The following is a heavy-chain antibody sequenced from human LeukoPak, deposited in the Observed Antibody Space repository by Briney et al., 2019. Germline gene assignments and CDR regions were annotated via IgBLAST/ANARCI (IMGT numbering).Heavy chain of an antibody. D-gene: IGHD2-21*02. V-gene: IGHV3-15*01. CDR1: GFTFSKVW. J-gene: IGHJ5*02. Sequence: GGSLRLSCAASGFTFSKVWMTWVRQAPGMGLEWVGRIRSKTDGGAAEYAAPVKGRFSISRDDSNNTLYLEMISLKSEDTAIYYCTTDPSCFMVTASSWGQGTLVTVSS. CDR3: TTDPSCFMVTASS. CDR2: IRSKTDGGAA.